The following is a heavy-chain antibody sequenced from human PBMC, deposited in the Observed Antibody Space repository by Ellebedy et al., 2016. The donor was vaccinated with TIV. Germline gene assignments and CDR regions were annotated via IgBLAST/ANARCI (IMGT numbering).Heavy chain of an antibody. D-gene: IGHD1-1*01. CDR2: LNPNTGVT. CDR1: GYTFADYY. V-gene: IGHV1-2*02. J-gene: IGHJ5*02. CDR3: ARDFRQNWNDPTGAWFDP. Sequence: AASVKVSCKPSGYTFADYYIHWVRQAPGQGLEWMGWLNPNTGVTHYAQNFQGRVTMTSDTSISAAYMELNILMSDDTAIYYCARDFRQNWNDPTGAWFDPWGQGTLVTVSS.